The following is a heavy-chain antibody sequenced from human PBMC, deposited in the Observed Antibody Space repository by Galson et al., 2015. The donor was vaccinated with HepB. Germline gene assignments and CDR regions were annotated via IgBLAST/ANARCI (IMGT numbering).Heavy chain of an antibody. CDR1: GGSISSGGYY. J-gene: IGHJ4*02. CDR2: IYYSGGT. CDR3: ARSYGDSYFDY. V-gene: IGHV4-31*03. Sequence: TLSLTCTVSGGSISSGGYYWSWIRQHPGKGLEWIGYIYYSGGTYYNPSLKSRVTISVDTSKNQFSLKLSSVTAADTAVYYCARSYGDSYFDYWGQGTLVTVSS. D-gene: IGHD4-17*01.